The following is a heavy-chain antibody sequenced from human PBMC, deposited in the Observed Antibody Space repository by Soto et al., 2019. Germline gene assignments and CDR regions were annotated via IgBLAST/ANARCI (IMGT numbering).Heavy chain of an antibody. V-gene: IGHV4-34*01. J-gene: IGHJ6*02. CDR3: ARGGTGRLQEDYYYGMDV. Sequence: PSETLSLTCAVYGGSFSGYYWSWIRQPPGKGLERIGEINHSGSTNYNPSLKSRVTISVDTSKNQFSLKLSSVTAADTAVYYCARGGTGRLQEDYYYGMDVWGQGTTVTSP. CDR1: GGSFSGYY. CDR2: INHSGST. D-gene: IGHD4-4*01.